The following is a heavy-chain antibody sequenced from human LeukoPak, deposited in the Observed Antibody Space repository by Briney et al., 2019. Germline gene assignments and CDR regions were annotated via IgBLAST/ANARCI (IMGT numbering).Heavy chain of an antibody. V-gene: IGHV1-2*02. CDR1: GYTFTGYY. CDR2: INPNSGGT. CDR3: ARVFYDSSGYYPTPFDY. J-gene: IGHJ4*02. D-gene: IGHD3-22*01. Sequence: EASVKVSCKASGYTFTGYYMHWVRQAPGQGLEWMGWINPNSGGTNYAQKFQGRVTMTRDTSISTAYMELSRLRSDDTAVYYCARVFYDSSGYYPTPFDYWGQGTLVTVSS.